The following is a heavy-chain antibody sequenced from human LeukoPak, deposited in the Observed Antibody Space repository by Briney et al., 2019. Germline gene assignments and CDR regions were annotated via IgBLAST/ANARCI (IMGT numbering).Heavy chain of an antibody. CDR3: ARTRSLVGCSSTSCYGVDRWFDP. V-gene: IGHV4-59*01. CDR2: IYYSGST. J-gene: IGHJ5*02. Sequence: SETLSLTCTVSGGSISSYYWSWIRQPPGKGLEWIGYIYYSGSTNYNPSLKSRVTISVDTSKNQFSLKLSSVTAADTAVYYCARTRSLVGCSSTSCYGVDRWFDPWGQGTLVTVSS. D-gene: IGHD2-2*01. CDR1: GGSISSYY.